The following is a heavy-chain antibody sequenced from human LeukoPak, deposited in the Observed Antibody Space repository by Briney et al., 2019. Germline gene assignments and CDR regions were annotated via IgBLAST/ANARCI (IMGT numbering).Heavy chain of an antibody. CDR1: GYTFTGYY. J-gene: IGHJ3*02. D-gene: IGHD3-22*01. CDR3: ARLDYYDSSGYYHVDDAFDI. Sequence: ASVKVSCKASGYTFTGYYMHWVRQAPGQGLEWMGRINPNSGGTNYAQKFQGRVTMTRGTSISTAYMELSRLRSDDTAVYYCARLDYYDSSGYYHVDDAFDIWGQGTMVTVSS. CDR2: INPNSGGT. V-gene: IGHV1-2*06.